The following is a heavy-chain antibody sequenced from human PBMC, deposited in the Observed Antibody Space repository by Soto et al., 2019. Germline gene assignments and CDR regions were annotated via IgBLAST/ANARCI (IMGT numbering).Heavy chain of an antibody. CDR1: GFTFSSYA. V-gene: IGHV3-23*01. CDR2: ISGSGGST. Sequence: GGSLSLSCAASGFTFSSYAMSWVRQAPGKGLEWVSAISGSGGSTYYADSVKGRFTISRDNSKNTLYLQMNSLRAEDTAVYYCASHSSGWPRIFDYWGQGTLVTVSS. D-gene: IGHD6-19*01. J-gene: IGHJ4*02. CDR3: ASHSSGWPRIFDY.